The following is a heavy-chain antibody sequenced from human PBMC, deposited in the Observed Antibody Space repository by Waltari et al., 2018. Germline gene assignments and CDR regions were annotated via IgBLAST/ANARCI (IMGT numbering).Heavy chain of an antibody. CDR3: ARRRDIVVVVAATPFDY. V-gene: IGHV4-34*01. D-gene: IGHD2-15*01. CDR1: GGSFSGYY. J-gene: IGHJ4*02. Sequence: QVQLQQWGAGLLKPSETLSLTCAVYGGSFSGYYWSWIRQPPGKGLEWSGDINHSGSTNDNPSLKSLVTISVDTSKNQFSLKLSSVTAADTAVYYCARRRDIVVVVAATPFDYWGQGTLVTVSS. CDR2: INHSGST.